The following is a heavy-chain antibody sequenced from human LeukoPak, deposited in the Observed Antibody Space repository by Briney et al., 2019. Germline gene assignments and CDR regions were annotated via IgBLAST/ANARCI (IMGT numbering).Heavy chain of an antibody. CDR1: GGTLSSYT. D-gene: IGHD4/OR15-4a*01. CDR3: AGGDHGKPNRLDY. J-gene: IGHJ4*02. CDR2: IIPILGIA. Sequence: SVKVSCKVSGGTLSSYTISWVRQAPGQGLEWMGRIIPILGIANYAQKFQGRVTITADKSTSTAYMELSSLRPEGTAVYYCAGGDHGKPNRLDYWGQGTLVTVSS. V-gene: IGHV1-69*02.